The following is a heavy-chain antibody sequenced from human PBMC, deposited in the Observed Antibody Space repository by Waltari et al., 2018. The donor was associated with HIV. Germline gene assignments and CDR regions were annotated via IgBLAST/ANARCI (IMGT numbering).Heavy chain of an antibody. J-gene: IGHJ2*01. CDR1: GFTFSSYA. Sequence: EVQLLESGGGLVQPGGSLRLSCAASGFTFSSYAMRWVRQAPGKGLEWFSSISAGCVSTYYADSVKGRFTISRDNSKNTVYLQMNSLRGEDTAVYNCARDLGGYWYFDLWGRGTLVTVSS. V-gene: IGHV3-23*01. CDR3: ARDLGGYWYFDL. CDR2: ISAGCVST. D-gene: IGHD3-16*01.